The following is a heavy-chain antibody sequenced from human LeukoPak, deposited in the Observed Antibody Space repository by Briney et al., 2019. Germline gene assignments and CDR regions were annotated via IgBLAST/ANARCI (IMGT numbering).Heavy chain of an antibody. CDR2: IYPGESDA. CDR3: ARRDYVGATPFDY. J-gene: IGHJ4*02. V-gene: IGHV5-51*01. Sequence: GESLKISCKGSGYSFTSYWIGWVRQMPGEGLEWMGIIYPGESDATYSPSFRGRVTISADKTSTTAYLQWSSLKASDTAMYYCARRDYVGATPFDYWGQGTLVTVSS. CDR1: GYSFTSYW. D-gene: IGHD1-26*01.